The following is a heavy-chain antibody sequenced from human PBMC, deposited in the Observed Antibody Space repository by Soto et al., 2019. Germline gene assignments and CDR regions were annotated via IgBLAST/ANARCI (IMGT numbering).Heavy chain of an antibody. V-gene: IGHV3-30*18. D-gene: IGHD2-15*01. CDR2: ISYDGSNK. CDR3: AKDCGDIVVVADQTCPAY. CDR1: GFTFSSYG. Sequence: QVQLVESGGGVVQPGRSLRLSCAASGFTFSSYGMHWVRQAPGKGLEWVAVISYDGSNKYYADSVKGRFTISRDNSKKTRYLQMNSLRAEDTAVYYCAKDCGDIVVVADQTCPAYWGQGTLVTVSS. J-gene: IGHJ4*02.